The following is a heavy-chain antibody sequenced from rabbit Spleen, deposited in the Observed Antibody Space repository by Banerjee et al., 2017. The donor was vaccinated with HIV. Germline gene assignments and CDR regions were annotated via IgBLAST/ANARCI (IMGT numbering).Heavy chain of an antibody. CDR3: ATDMGGSVAYGSDL. V-gene: IGHV1S45*01. Sequence: QEQLVESGGDLVKPGASLTLTCTASGFSFSAGYYMCWVRQAPGKGLEWIACIHGGSSGGAYYATWAKGRFTVSKTSSTTVTLQMTSLTVADTATYFCATDMGGSVAYGSDLWGPGTLVTVS. CDR2: IHGGSSGGA. J-gene: IGHJ6*01. D-gene: IGHD5-1*01. CDR1: GFSFSAGYY.